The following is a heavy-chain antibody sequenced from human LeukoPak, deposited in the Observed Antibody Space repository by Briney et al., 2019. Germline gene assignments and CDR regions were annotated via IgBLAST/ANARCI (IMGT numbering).Heavy chain of an antibody. D-gene: IGHD4-17*01. Sequence: GESLKISCKGSVYSFTSYWIGWVRQLPGKGLEWMGVIYPGDADTRYTPSFQGQVTSSDDKSISTAYLQWSSLKASDTAMYYCARPPDPLSNYGEDYWGEGTLVTVSS. CDR1: VYSFTSYW. CDR3: ARPPDPLSNYGEDY. V-gene: IGHV5-51*01. CDR2: IYPGDADT. J-gene: IGHJ4*02.